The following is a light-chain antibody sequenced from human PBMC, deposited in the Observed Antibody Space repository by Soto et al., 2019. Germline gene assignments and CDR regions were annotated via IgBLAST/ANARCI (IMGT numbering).Light chain of an antibody. CDR1: QSVRSN. CDR2: GAS. J-gene: IGKJ4*01. V-gene: IGKV3-15*01. Sequence: EVVVTPSPAILSVSPGDRVTLSCRASQSVRSNSAWYQQKPGQAPRLLIYGASIRATGIPARFSGSGYGTEFTLTISSLQSEDFAIYYCHQYNTWPLTFGGGTKVDNK. CDR3: HQYNTWPLT.